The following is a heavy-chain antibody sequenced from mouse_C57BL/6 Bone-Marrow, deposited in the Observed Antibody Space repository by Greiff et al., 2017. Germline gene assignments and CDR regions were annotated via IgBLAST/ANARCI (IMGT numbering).Heavy chain of an antibody. CDR3: TKGSLAMDY. J-gene: IGHJ4*01. V-gene: IGHV14-4*01. CDR2: IDPENGDT. CDR1: GFNIKDDY. Sequence: VQLKQSGAELVRPGASVKLSCTASGFNIKDDYMHWVKQRPEQGLEWIGWIDPENGDTEYASKFQGKATITADTSSNTAYLQLSSLTSEDTAVYYCTKGSLAMDYWGQGTSVTASS.